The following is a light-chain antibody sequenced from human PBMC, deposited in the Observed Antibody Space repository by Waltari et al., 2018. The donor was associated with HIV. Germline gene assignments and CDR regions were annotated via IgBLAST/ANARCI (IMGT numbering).Light chain of an antibody. V-gene: IGLV7-46*01. Sequence: QAVVTQVPSLTVSPGGPVTLTSGPSTVVVTIGQWPYWFQQKPGQAPRPLIYDTTNKHSWTPARFSGSLLGGKAVLTLSGAQPEDEADYYCSLSFGGAAVFGGGTHVTVL. CDR1: TVVVTIGQW. CDR2: DTT. J-gene: IGLJ2*01. CDR3: SLSFGGAAV.